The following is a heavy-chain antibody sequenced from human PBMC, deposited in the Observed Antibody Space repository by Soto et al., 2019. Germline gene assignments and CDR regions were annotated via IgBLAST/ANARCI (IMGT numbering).Heavy chain of an antibody. CDR2: ISYDGSNK. V-gene: IGHV3-30*18. CDR3: AKDRGGSVATTICWYFDL. CDR1: GFTFSRYG. Sequence: QVQLVESGGGVVQPGRSLRLSCAASGFTFSRYGMHWVRQAPGKGLEWVAVISYDGSNKYYADSVKGRFTISRDNSKNTXLLQMNSLRAEDTAVEYGAKDRGGSVATTICWYFDLWGRGTLVTVSS. D-gene: IGHD5-12*01. J-gene: IGHJ2*01.